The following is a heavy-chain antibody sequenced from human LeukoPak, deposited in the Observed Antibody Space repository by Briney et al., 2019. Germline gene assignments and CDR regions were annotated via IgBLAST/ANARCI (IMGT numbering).Heavy chain of an antibody. V-gene: IGHV3-48*01. CDR3: ASNLGDTYYDILTGYSDAFDI. Sequence: GGSLRLSCAASGFTFSSYSMNWVRQAPGKGLEWVSYISSSSSTIYYADSVKGRFTISRDNAKNSLYLQMNSLRAEDTAVYYCASNLGDTYYDILTGYSDAFDIWGQGTMVTVSS. D-gene: IGHD3-9*01. J-gene: IGHJ3*02. CDR1: GFTFSSYS. CDR2: ISSSSSTI.